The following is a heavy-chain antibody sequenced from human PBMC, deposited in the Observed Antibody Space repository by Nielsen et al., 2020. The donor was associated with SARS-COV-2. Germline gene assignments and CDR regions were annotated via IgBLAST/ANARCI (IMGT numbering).Heavy chain of an antibody. CDR1: GYTFTSYA. D-gene: IGHD1-26*01. CDR2: INAGNGNT. J-gene: IGHJ4*02. CDR3: ARVSQWELQVY. Sequence: ASVKVSCKASGYTFTSYAMHWVRQAPGQRLERMGWINAGNGNTKYSQKFQGRVTITRDTSASTAYMELSSLRSEDTAVYYCARVSQWELQVYWGQGTLVTVSS. V-gene: IGHV1-3*01.